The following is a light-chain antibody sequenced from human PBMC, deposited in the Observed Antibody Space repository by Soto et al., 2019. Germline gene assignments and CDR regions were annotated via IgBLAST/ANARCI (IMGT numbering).Light chain of an antibody. CDR1: SSNIGAYKF. Sequence: QSVLTQPPSASGSPGQSVSISCTGTSSNIGAYKFVSWYQQHPGRDPRLIIYEVSKRPSGVPDRFSGSKSGNTASLTVSGLQPEDEAYYFCNSYAGYVNFGYVFXTGTKVTVL. CDR2: EVS. CDR3: NSYAGYVNFGYV. V-gene: IGLV2-8*01. J-gene: IGLJ1*01.